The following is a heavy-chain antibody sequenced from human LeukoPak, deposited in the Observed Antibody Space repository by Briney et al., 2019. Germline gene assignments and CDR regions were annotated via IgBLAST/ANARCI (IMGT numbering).Heavy chain of an antibody. Sequence: GGSLRLSCAASGFTFSSYWMSWVRQAPGKGLEWVANIKQDGSEKYYVDSVKGRFTISRDNSKNTLYLQMNSLRAEDTAVYYCAKSIAVAGMAFDYWGQGTLVTVSS. J-gene: IGHJ4*02. CDR1: GFTFSSYW. CDR3: AKSIAVAGMAFDY. D-gene: IGHD6-19*01. CDR2: IKQDGSEK. V-gene: IGHV3-7*01.